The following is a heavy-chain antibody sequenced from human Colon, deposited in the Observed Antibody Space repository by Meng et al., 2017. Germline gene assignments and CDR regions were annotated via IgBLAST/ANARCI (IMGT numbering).Heavy chain of an antibody. V-gene: IGHV3-72*01. CDR3: AGGRPGSAPFDY. D-gene: IGHD1-26*01. Sequence: VQLVESGGGLVQPGVSLRLSCAASGFTFSDHLMDWVRQAPGKGLEWVGRSRSKASGYTTEYAASVRGRFTVSRHDSENSLFLQMNSLKAEDTAVYYCAGGRPGSAPFDYWGRGTLVTVSS. J-gene: IGHJ4*02. CDR2: SRSKASGYTT. CDR1: GFTFSDHL.